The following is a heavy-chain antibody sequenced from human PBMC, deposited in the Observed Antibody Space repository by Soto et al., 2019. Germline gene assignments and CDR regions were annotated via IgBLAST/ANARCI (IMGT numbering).Heavy chain of an antibody. Sequence: SETQSLTCAVSSGSISSSNWCSWVRQPPGKGLEWIGEIYHSGSTNYNPSLKSRVTISVDKSKNQFSLKLSSVTAADTAVYYCARGVPKYQLPHRERGQGTLVTVSS. CDR2: IYHSGST. J-gene: IGHJ4*02. CDR3: ARGVPKYQLPHRE. V-gene: IGHV4-4*02. D-gene: IGHD2-2*01. CDR1: SGSISSSNW.